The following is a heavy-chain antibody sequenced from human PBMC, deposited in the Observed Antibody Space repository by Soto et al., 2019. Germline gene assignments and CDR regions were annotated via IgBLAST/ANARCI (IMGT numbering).Heavy chain of an antibody. CDR2: ISPNSGGT. J-gene: IGHJ4*02. D-gene: IGHD1-1*01. CDR3: ARDYGEAWNDDVSYPFDY. V-gene: IGHV1-2*02. CDR1: GYTFTDYY. Sequence: QVQLVQSGAEVKKPGASVKVSCKASGYTFTDYYAHWVRQAPGQGLEWMGWISPNSGGTKYAQKFQGRVTMTRDTSISTTYMELSRLSSDDTAFSYCARDYGEAWNDDVSYPFDYWGQGTLVTVSS.